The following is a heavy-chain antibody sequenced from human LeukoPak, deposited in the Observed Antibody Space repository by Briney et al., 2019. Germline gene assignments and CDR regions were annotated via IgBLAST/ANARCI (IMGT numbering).Heavy chain of an antibody. CDR2: INHCGST. CDR1: GGSFSGYY. J-gene: IGHJ4*02. Sequence: SETLSLTCAVYGGSFSGYYWSWIRQPPGKGLEWIGEINHCGSTNYNPSLKSRVTISVDTSKNQFSLKLSSVTAADTAVYYCARGFGYYYDSSGYYAPYYFDYWGQGTLVTVSS. D-gene: IGHD3-22*01. V-gene: IGHV4-34*01. CDR3: ARGFGYYYDSSGYYAPYYFDY.